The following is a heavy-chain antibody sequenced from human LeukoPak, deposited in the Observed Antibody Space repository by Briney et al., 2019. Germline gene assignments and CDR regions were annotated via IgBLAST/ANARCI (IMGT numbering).Heavy chain of an antibody. D-gene: IGHD3-9*01. J-gene: IGHJ4*02. CDR1: GFTFSSYA. CDR3: TRFRIEDPTTQLRYRDWLLSDY. CDR2: ISGSGGST. Sequence: GGSLRLSCAASGFTFSSYAMSWVRQAPGKGLEWVSAISGSGGSTYYADSVKGRFTISRDNSKNTLYLQMNSLRAEDTAVYYCTRFRIEDPTTQLRYRDWLLSDYWGQGTLVTVSS. V-gene: IGHV3-23*01.